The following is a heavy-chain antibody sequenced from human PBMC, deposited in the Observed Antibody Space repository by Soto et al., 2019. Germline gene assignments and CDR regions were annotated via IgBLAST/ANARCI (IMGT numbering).Heavy chain of an antibody. D-gene: IGHD3-10*01. CDR1: GYTFTGYY. J-gene: IGHJ6*02. CDR3: ARDYYGSGRTYYYYYGMDV. Sequence: ASVNVSCKASGYTFTGYYMHWVRQAPGQGLEWMGWINPNSGGTNYAQKFQGRVTMTRDTSISTAYMELSRLRSDDTAMYYCARDYYGSGRTYYYYYGMDVWGQGTTVTV. V-gene: IGHV1-2*02. CDR2: INPNSGGT.